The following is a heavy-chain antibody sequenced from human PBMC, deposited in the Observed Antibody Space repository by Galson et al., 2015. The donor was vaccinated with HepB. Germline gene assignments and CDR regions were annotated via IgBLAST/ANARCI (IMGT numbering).Heavy chain of an antibody. CDR2: INPNSGGT. CDR3: AGGLGYFQY. Sequence: SVKVSCKASGYIFTGYYMQWVRQAPGQGLEWMGRINPNSGGTNSAQKFQGRVTMTRDTSINTVYMELSRLSSDDTAVYYCAGGLGYFQYWGQGTLVTVSS. CDR1: GYIFTGYY. J-gene: IGHJ4*02. D-gene: IGHD7-27*01. V-gene: IGHV1-2*06.